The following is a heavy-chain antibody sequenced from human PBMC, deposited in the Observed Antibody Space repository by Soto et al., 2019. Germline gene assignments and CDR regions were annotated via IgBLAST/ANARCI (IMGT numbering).Heavy chain of an antibody. CDR3: TRDGNLLPWNGMDV. CDR2: IRSKAYGGTT. V-gene: IGHV3-49*03. J-gene: IGHJ6*02. Sequence: PGGSLRLSCTASGFTFGDYAMSWFRQAPGKGLEWVGFIRSKAYGGTTEYAASVKGRFTISRDDSKSIAYLQMNSLKTEDTAVYNCTRDGNLLPWNGMDVWGQGTKVTVSS. CDR1: GFTFGDYA. D-gene: IGHD3-10*01.